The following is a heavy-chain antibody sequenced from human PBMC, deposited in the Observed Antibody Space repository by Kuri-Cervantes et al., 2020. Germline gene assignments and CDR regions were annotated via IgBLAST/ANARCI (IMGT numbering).Heavy chain of an antibody. V-gene: IGHV3-33*06. CDR2: IWYDGSNK. J-gene: IGHJ4*02. CDR3: ANGHDTNCYNN. CDR1: GFTFSSYG. D-gene: IGHD2-2*02. Sequence: LSLTCAASGFTFSSYGMHWVRQAPGKGLEWVAVIWYDGSNKYYADSVKGRFTISRDNSKNTLYLQMNSLRAEDTAVYYCANGHDTNCYNNWGQGTLVTVSS.